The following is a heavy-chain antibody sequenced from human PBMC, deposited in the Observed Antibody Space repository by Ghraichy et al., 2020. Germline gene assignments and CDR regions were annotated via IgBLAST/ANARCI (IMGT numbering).Heavy chain of an antibody. CDR1: GYTFTSYD. J-gene: IGHJ4*02. CDR3: ASIRFVELWDY. V-gene: IGHV1-8*01. CDR2: TNTKSGKT. Sequence: ASVKVSCKASGYTFTSYDINWVRQATGQGLEWMGWTNTKSGKTGYAQKFQGRVTMTRDTSINTAYMELSSLRSEDTAVYYCASIRFVELWDYWGQGTLVTVSS. D-gene: IGHD3-10*01.